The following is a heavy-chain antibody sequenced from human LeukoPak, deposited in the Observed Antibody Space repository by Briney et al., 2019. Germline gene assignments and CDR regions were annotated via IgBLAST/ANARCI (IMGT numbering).Heavy chain of an antibody. J-gene: IGHJ5*02. CDR2: ISSSSNYI. CDR3: AKDQWLAP. D-gene: IGHD6-19*01. CDR1: GFTFSSYS. Sequence: GGSLRLSCAASGFTFSSYSMNWVRQAPGKGLEWVSGISSSSNYIYYADSVKGRFTISRDNAKNSLYLQMNSLRAEDTAVYYCAKDQWLAPWGQGNLVTVSS. V-gene: IGHV3-21*01.